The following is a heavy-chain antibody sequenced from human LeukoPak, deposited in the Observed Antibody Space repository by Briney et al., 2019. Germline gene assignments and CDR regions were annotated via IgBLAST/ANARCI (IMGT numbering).Heavy chain of an antibody. CDR3: ARGLGGAPTTVLS. CDR1: GYSISSGYY. J-gene: IGHJ5*02. Sequence: SETLSLTCTVSGYSISSGYYWGWIRQPPVKGLEWIGSIYHSGSTYYNPSLKSRVTISVDTSKNQFSLKLSSVTAADTAVYYCARGLGGAPTTVLSWGQGTLVTVSS. D-gene: IGHD4-17*01. CDR2: IYHSGST. V-gene: IGHV4-38-2*02.